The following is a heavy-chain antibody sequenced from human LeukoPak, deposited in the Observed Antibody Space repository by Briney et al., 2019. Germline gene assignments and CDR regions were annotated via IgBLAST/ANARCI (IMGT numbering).Heavy chain of an antibody. CDR2: IYPGDSDT. V-gene: IGHV5-51*01. CDR1: GYSFTSFW. CDR3: ATYSSGMAYDYFDY. J-gene: IGHJ4*02. Sequence: GESLRISCKGSGYSFTSFWIGWVRQMPGKGLEWMGIIYPGDSDTRYSPSFQGQVTISADKSINTAYLQWSSLKASDTAMYYCATYSSGMAYDYFDYWGQGTLVTVSS. D-gene: IGHD3-10*01.